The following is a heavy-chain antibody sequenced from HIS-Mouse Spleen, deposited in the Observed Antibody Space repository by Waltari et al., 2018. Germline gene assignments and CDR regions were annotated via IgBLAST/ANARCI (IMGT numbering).Heavy chain of an antibody. V-gene: IGHV4-39*01. CDR2: IYYSGRT. D-gene: IGHD2-21*02. J-gene: IGHJ5*02. CDR1: GGSISSSSYY. CDR3: ARKRTASGWFDP. Sequence: QLQLQESCPGLVKPSETLSLTCTVPGGSISSSSYYWGWIRQPPGKGLEWIGSIYYSGRTYSNPSLRSRVTIAVYTSKNQVSLKLSSVPAADTAVYYCARKRTASGWFDPWGQGTLVTVSS.